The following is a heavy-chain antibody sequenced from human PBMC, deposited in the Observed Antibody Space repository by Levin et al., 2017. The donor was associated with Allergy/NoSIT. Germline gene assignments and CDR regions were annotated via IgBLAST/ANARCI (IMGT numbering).Heavy chain of an antibody. Sequence: GGSLRLSCAASGFTFSSYGMHWVRQAPGKGLEWVAVIWYDGSNKYYADSVKGRFTISRDNSKNTLYLQMNSLRDEDTAVYYCARGRSIYDSSGYYLADDAFDSWGQGTMVTVAS. D-gene: IGHD3-22*01. V-gene: IGHV3-33*01. CDR1: GFTFSSYG. CDR3: ARGRSIYDSSGYYLADDAFDS. J-gene: IGHJ3*02. CDR2: IWYDGSNK.